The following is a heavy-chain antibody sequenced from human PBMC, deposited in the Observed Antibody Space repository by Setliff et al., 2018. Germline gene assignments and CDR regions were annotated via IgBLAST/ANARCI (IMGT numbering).Heavy chain of an antibody. D-gene: IGHD1-26*01. J-gene: IGHJ4*02. CDR1: GGSISSHY. V-gene: IGHV4-59*11. Sequence: SLTCTVSGGSISSHYWSWIRQPPGEGLEWIGSIYYSGSTNYNPSLKSRVTISVDTSKNQFSLKLSSVTAADTAVYYCASPVGAHRGYWGQGTLVTVSS. CDR3: ASPVGAHRGY. CDR2: IYYSGST.